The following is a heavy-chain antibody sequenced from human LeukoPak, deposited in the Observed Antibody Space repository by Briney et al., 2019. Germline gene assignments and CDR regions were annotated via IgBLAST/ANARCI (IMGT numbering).Heavy chain of an antibody. CDR1: GFTFSSYW. CDR2: IKSDGST. D-gene: IGHD3-22*01. CDR3: ARAPSEIGGYYPEYFRH. Sequence: GGSLILSCAASGFTFSSYWMHWVRQAPGKGLVWVSRIKSDGSTRYADSVKGRFTISRDNAKNTVSLLMNSLRAEDTGVYYCARAPSEIGGYYPEYFRHWGQGTLVTVSP. J-gene: IGHJ1*01. V-gene: IGHV3-74*01.